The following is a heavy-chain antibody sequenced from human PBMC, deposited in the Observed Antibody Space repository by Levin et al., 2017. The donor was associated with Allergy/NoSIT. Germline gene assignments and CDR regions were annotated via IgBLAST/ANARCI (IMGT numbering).Heavy chain of an antibody. CDR1: GGSFSGYY. Sequence: RSSETLSLTCAVYGGSFSGYYWSWIRQPPGKGLEWIGEINHSGSTNYNPSLKSRVTISVDTSKNQFSLKLSSVTAADTAVYYCARLLGGIRNYWGQGTLVTVSS. CDR2: INHSGST. D-gene: IGHD3-16*01. CDR3: ARLLGGIRNY. J-gene: IGHJ4*02. V-gene: IGHV4-34*01.